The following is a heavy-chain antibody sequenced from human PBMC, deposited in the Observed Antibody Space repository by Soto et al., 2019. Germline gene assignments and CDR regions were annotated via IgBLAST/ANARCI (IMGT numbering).Heavy chain of an antibody. Sequence: SETLSLTCTVSGGSISSSSYYWGWIRQPPGKGLEWIGSIYYSGSTYYNPSLKSRVTISVDTSKNQFSLKLSSVTAADTAVYYCARLVTDIVVVVAATEINWFDPWGQGTLVTV. CDR2: IYYSGST. V-gene: IGHV4-39*01. J-gene: IGHJ5*02. CDR3: ARLVTDIVVVVAATEINWFDP. CDR1: GGSISSSSYY. D-gene: IGHD2-15*01.